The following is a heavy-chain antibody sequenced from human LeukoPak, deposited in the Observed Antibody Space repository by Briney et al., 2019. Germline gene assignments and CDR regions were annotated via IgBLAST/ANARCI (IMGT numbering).Heavy chain of an antibody. CDR3: ASDGVPIWFGELSELDY. CDR2: ISSSSSYI. V-gene: IGHV3-21*04. D-gene: IGHD3-10*01. CDR1: GFTLSSYS. Sequence: GGSLRLSCAASGFTLSSYSMNWVRQAPGKGLEWVSSISSSSSYIYYADSVKGRFTISSDNAKNSLYLQMNSLRAEDTAVYYCASDGVPIWFGELSELDYWGQGTLVTVSS. J-gene: IGHJ4*02.